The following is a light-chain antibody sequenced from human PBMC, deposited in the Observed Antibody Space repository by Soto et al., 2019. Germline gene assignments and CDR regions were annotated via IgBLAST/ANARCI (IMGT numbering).Light chain of an antibody. Sequence: EIVMTQSPATLSVSPGERATLSCRASQSVSNNLAWYQQKPGQAPRLLIYGASTRATGIPARFSGSGSGTEFTLTISSLQSKDFAAYYCQQYNNWPPLTFGGGTKVEIK. J-gene: IGKJ4*01. CDR1: QSVSNN. CDR2: GAS. V-gene: IGKV3-15*01. CDR3: QQYNNWPPLT.